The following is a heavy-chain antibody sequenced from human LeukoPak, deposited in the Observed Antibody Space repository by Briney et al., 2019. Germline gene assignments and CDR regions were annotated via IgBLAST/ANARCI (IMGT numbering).Heavy chain of an antibody. J-gene: IGHJ5*02. D-gene: IGHD3-9*01. CDR3: ARDPLRYFDWLPRRAPESNWFDP. CDR2: INPNSGGT. CDR1: GYTFTGYY. V-gene: IGHV1-2*02. Sequence: GASVKVSCKASGYTFTGYYMHWVRQAPGQGLEWMGWINPNSGGTNYAQKFQGRVTMTRDTSISTAYMGLSRLRSDDTAVYYCARDPLRYFDWLPRRAPESNWFDPWGQGTLVTVSS.